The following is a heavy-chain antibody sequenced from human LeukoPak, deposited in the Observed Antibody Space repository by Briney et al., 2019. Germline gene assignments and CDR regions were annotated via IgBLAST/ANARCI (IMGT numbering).Heavy chain of an antibody. Sequence: SETLSLTCTVSGGSINSYYWSWIRQPPGKGLEWIGYIYYSGSTNYNPSLKSRVTKSVDTSKNQFSLKLSSVTAADTAVYYCARVGIIVPENWFDPWGQGTLVTVSS. D-gene: IGHD2-2*01. CDR1: GGSINSYY. CDR2: IYYSGST. J-gene: IGHJ5*02. V-gene: IGHV4-59*01. CDR3: ARVGIIVPENWFDP.